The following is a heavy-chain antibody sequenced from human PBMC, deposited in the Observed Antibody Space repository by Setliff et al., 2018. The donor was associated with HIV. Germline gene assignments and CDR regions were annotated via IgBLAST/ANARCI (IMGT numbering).Heavy chain of an antibody. D-gene: IGHD3-3*01. V-gene: IGHV3-30*02. J-gene: IGHJ3*02. CDR1: GFNFNDYG. Sequence: GGSLRLSCAASGFNFNDYGMHWVRQAPGKGLEWVAFIRYDGSNEHYADSVKGRFTISRDNTKNSLYLQMNSLRAEDTAVYYCARGFWSGYYTGDAFDIWGQGTMVTVSS. CDR2: IRYDGSNE. CDR3: ARGFWSGYYTGDAFDI.